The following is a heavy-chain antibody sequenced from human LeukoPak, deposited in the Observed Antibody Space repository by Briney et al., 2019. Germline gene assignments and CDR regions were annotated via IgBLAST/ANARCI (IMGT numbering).Heavy chain of an antibody. CDR1: GFTFSSYG. V-gene: IGHV3-30*03. CDR2: ISYDGSNK. J-gene: IGHJ4*02. CDR3: ARDQVTTVVTPLDY. D-gene: IGHD4-23*01. Sequence: GGSLRLSCAASGFTFSSYGMHWVRQAPGKGLEWVAVISYDGSNKYYADSVKGRFTISRDNSKNTLYLQMNSLRAEDTAVYYCARDQVTTVVTPLDYWGQGTLVTVSS.